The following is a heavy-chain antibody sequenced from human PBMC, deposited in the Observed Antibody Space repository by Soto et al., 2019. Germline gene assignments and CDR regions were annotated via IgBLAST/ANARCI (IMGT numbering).Heavy chain of an antibody. CDR3: AKDLGLSAERGYSSSSSSDY. CDR2: ISGSGGST. V-gene: IGHV3-23*01. D-gene: IGHD6-6*01. CDR1: GFTFSSYA. Sequence: EVQLLESGGGLVQPGGSLRLSCAASGFTFSSYAMSWVRQAPGKGLEWVSAISGSGGSTYYADSVKGRFTISRDNSKNTLYLQMNSLRAEDTAVYYCAKDLGLSAERGYSSSSSSDYWGQGTLFTVSS. J-gene: IGHJ4*02.